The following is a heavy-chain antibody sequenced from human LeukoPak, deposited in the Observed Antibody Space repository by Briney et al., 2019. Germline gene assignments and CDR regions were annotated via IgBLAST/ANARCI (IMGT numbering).Heavy chain of an antibody. V-gene: IGHV3-48*01. CDR3: ARDSCSGGSCYLDY. CDR1: GFTFSSYS. D-gene: IGHD2-15*01. Sequence: GGSLRLSCAASGFTFSSYSINWVRQAPGKGREWVSYISSSSSTIYYADSVKGRFTISRGNAKNSLYLQMNSLRAEDTAVYYCARDSCSGGSCYLDYWGQGTLVTVSS. J-gene: IGHJ4*02. CDR2: ISSSSSTI.